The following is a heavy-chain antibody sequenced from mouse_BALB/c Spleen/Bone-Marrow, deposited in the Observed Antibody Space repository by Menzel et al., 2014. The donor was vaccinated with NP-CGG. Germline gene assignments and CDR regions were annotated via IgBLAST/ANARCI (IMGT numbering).Heavy chain of an antibody. CDR1: GFDFRRYW. Sequence: EVKVEESGGGLVQPGGSLKLSCAASGFDFRRYWMSWVRQAPGQGLEWIGEINPESSTINYTPSLKGKFIISRDNAKNTLYLQMSKVRSEDTALYYCAKRGYYGYFVDWGQGTTLTGSS. CDR3: AKRGYYGYFVD. V-gene: IGHV4-1*02. CDR2: INPESSTI. D-gene: IGHD1-1*01. J-gene: IGHJ2*01.